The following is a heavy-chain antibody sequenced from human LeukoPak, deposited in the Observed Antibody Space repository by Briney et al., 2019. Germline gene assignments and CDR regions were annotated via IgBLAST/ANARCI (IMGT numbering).Heavy chain of an antibody. V-gene: IGHV4-4*08. CDR1: GGSIPSYY. Sequence: SETLSLTCTVSGGSIPSYYWSWIRQPPGKGLEWIGYIFYSGTTNYNPSLKSRVTISVDTSKNQFSLKLSSVTAADTAVYYCARESPFGFFDLWGRGTLVTISS. CDR3: ARESPFGFFDL. D-gene: IGHD3-3*02. CDR2: IFYSGTT. J-gene: IGHJ2*01.